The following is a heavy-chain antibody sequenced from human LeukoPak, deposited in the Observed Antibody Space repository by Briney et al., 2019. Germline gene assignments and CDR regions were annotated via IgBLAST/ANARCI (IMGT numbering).Heavy chain of an antibody. D-gene: IGHD4/OR15-4a*01. J-gene: IGHJ4*02. CDR3: AKGFACAENRCYGLDS. CDR1: GFTFSRNA. V-gene: IGHV3-30*02. CDR2: IAHHGSNK. Sequence: GGSLRLSCAASGFTFSRNAIHWVRQGPGKGLEWVSYIAHHGSNKYYADSVKGRFTISRDNSKRTLYLQMNSLGVEDTALYFCAKGFACAENRCYGLDSWAQGILVILSS.